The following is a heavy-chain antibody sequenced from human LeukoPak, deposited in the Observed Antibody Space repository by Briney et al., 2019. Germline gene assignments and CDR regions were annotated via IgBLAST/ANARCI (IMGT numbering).Heavy chain of an antibody. CDR1: GFTFSTSA. CDR2: ISGISGTI. J-gene: IGHJ4*02. Sequence: GGSLRLSCAASGFTFSTSAMNWVRQAPGKGLEWVSYISGISGTIYYADSVKGRFTISGDNAENSLYLQMNSLRAEDTAVYYCARGPGTGHYFDYWGQGTLVTVSS. D-gene: IGHD6-13*01. V-gene: IGHV3-48*04. CDR3: ARGPGTGHYFDY.